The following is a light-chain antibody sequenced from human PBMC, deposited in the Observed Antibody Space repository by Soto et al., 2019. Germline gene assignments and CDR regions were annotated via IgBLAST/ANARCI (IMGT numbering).Light chain of an antibody. CDR1: QSVSSSY. CDR3: QQYCTSALP. CDR2: GTS. V-gene: IGKV3-20*01. Sequence: IVLTQSPGTLSLSPGERATLSCRASQSVSSSYLVWYQQRPGQPPRLLIYGTSTRAAGISDRFSGSGSGTDFTLTIYRLEPGDSAVYYCQQYCTSALPFGGGTKVEIK. J-gene: IGKJ4*01.